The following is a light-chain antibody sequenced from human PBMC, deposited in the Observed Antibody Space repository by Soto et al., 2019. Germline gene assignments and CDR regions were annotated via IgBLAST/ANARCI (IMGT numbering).Light chain of an antibody. Sequence: EIVMTQSPASLSVSPGERATLSCRASQSVSSNLAWYPQKPGQAPRLLIYGASTGATGVPARFSGSGSGTDFTLTISSLQSEDFAVYYCQQYNNWPRTFGQGTKVEIK. CDR1: QSVSSN. CDR2: GAS. CDR3: QQYNNWPRT. J-gene: IGKJ1*01. V-gene: IGKV3-15*01.